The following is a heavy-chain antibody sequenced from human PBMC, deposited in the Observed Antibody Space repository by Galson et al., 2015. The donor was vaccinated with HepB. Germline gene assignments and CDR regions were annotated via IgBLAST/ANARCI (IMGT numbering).Heavy chain of an antibody. CDR1: GFTFSSYG. J-gene: IGHJ4*02. D-gene: IGHD3-22*01. Sequence: SLRLSCAASGFTFSSYGMHWVRQAPGKGLEWVAVIWYDGSNKYYADSVKGRFTISRDNSKNTLYLQMNSLRAEDTAVYYCASWGVVVETFDYWGQGTLVTVSS. CDR3: ASWGVVVETFDY. CDR2: IWYDGSNK. V-gene: IGHV3-33*01.